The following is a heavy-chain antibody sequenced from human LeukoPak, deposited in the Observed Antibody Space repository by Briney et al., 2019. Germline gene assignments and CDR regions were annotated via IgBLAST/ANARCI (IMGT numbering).Heavy chain of an antibody. CDR2: ISAYNGNT. Sequence: ASVKVSCKASGYTFTGYYMHWVRQAPGQGLEWMGWISAYNGNTNYAQKLQGRVTMTTDTSTSTAYMELRSLRSDDTAVYYCARFTVRNAAFDIWGQGTMVTVSS. D-gene: IGHD4-17*01. CDR1: GYTFTGYY. V-gene: IGHV1-18*04. CDR3: ARFTVRNAAFDI. J-gene: IGHJ3*02.